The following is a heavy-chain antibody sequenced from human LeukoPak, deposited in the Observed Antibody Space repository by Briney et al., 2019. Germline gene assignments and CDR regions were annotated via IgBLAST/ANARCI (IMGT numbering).Heavy chain of an antibody. CDR3: ARGRFGYSSSWYSGGAWFDP. CDR1: GGSISSSNW. J-gene: IGHJ5*02. Sequence: SETLSLTCAVSGGSISSSNWWSWVRQPPGKGLEWIGEIYHSGSTNYNPSLKSRVTISVDKSKNQFSLKLSSVTAADTAVYYCARGRFGYSSSWYSGGAWFDPWGQGTLVTVSS. V-gene: IGHV4-4*02. CDR2: IYHSGST. D-gene: IGHD6-13*01.